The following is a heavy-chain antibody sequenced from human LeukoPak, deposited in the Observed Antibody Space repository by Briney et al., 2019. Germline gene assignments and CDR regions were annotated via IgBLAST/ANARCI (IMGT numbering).Heavy chain of an antibody. V-gene: IGHV4-59*01. D-gene: IGHD4-23*01. CDR3: ASSLRWYYYYMDV. J-gene: IGHJ6*03. CDR2: IYYSGST. CDR1: GGSISSYY. Sequence: PSETLSLTCTVSGGSISSYYWSWIRQPPGKGLEWIGYIYYSGSTNYNPSLKSRVTISVDTSKNQFSLKLSSVTAADTAVYYCASSLRWYYYYMDVWGKGTTVTVSS.